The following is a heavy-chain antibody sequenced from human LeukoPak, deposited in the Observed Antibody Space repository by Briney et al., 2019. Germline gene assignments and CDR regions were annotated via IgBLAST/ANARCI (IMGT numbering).Heavy chain of an antibody. CDR3: ARVRTGSWSYKFVS. Sequence: QPGGSLRLSCAPPGFTFSAYEMNWVRQAPGKGLEWVSYISSSGSTVYYADSVKGRFIISRDNAKNSLYLQMNSLRAEDTAVYYCARVRTGSWSYKFVSWGQGTLVTVSS. CDR2: ISSSGSTV. D-gene: IGHD3-10*01. CDR1: GFTFSAYE. J-gene: IGHJ4*02. V-gene: IGHV3-48*03.